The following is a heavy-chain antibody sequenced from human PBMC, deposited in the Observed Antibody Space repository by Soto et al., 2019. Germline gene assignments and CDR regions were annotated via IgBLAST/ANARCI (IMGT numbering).Heavy chain of an antibody. CDR3: ARETELRDGYNFDY. J-gene: IGHJ4*02. Sequence: ASVKVSCKVSGYTLTELSIHWVRQAPGEGLEWMGGFDLENGETIYAQRFQGRVTMTRDTSISTAYMELSRLRSDDAAVYYCARETELRDGYNFDYWGQGTLVTVSS. CDR1: GYTLTELS. D-gene: IGHD5-12*01. CDR2: FDLENGET. V-gene: IGHV1-24*01.